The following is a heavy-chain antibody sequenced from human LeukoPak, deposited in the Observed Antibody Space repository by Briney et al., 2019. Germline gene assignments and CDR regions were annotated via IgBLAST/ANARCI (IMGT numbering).Heavy chain of an antibody. CDR1: GFTFSSYA. J-gene: IGHJ4*02. V-gene: IGHV3-30-3*01. CDR3: ARSGHYGDYDY. CDR2: ISYDGSNK. D-gene: IGHD4-17*01. Sequence: PGRSLRLSCAASGFTFSSYAMHWVRQAPGKGLEWVAVISYDGSNKYYADSVKGRFTISRDNSKNTLYLQMNSLRAEDMAVYYCARSGHYGDYDYWGQGTLVTVSS.